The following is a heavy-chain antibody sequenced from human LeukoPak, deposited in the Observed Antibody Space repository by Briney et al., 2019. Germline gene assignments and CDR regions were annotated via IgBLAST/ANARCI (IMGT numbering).Heavy chain of an antibody. CDR1: GYTFTSYY. CDR2: IDPSDGST. V-gene: IGHV1-46*01. J-gene: IGHJ6*03. Sequence: ASVKVSCKASGYTFTSYYMHWVRQAPGQGLEWMGIIDPSDGSTIYAQKSQGRVTMTRDTSTSTVYMELSGLRSEDTAVYYCARGPSITMVRGGQWYYYMDVWGKGTTVTISS. CDR3: ARGPSITMVRGGQWYYYMDV. D-gene: IGHD3-10*01.